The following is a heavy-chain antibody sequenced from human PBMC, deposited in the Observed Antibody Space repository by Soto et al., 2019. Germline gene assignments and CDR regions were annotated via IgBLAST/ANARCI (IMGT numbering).Heavy chain of an antibody. CDR3: ARFTGTTPGYIFDY. CDR2: IYYSGTT. CDR1: GASISTYY. V-gene: IGHV4-59*01. J-gene: IGHJ4*01. Sequence: SETLSLTCNISGASISTYYWSWIRQPPGKGLEWIGYIYYSGTTSYNPSLRSRVTISADGSKNQFSLKLSSVTAADTAVYYCARFTGTTPGYIFDYWGQGILVTVSS. D-gene: IGHD1-7*01.